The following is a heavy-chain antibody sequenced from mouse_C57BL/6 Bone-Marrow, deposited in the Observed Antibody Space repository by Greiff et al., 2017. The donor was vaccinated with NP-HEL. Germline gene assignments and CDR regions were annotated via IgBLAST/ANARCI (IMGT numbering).Heavy chain of an antibody. V-gene: IGHV1-26*01. Sequence: VQLQQSGPELVKPGASVKISCKASGYTFTDYYMNWVNQSHGKSLEWIGDINPNNGGNSYNQKFKGKATLTVDKSSSTAYMELRSLTSEDSAVYYCARATCYYYDEAMDFWGQGTSVTVSS. J-gene: IGHJ4*01. CDR1: GYTFTDYY. D-gene: IGHD2-4*01. CDR2: INPNNGGN. CDR3: ARATCYYYDEAMDF.